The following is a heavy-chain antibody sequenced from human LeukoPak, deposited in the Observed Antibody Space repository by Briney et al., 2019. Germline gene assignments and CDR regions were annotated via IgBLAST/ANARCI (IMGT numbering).Heavy chain of an antibody. CDR3: ARGVSRLYYYYMDV. CDR1: GYTFTGYY. V-gene: IGHV1-2*02. D-gene: IGHD3-10*01. Sequence: GASVKVSCKASGYTFTGYYMHWVRQAPGQGLEWMGWINPNSGGTNYAQKFQGRVTMTRDTSISTAYMEVSRLRSDDTAVYYCARGVSRLYYYYMDVWGKGTTVTVSS. J-gene: IGHJ6*03. CDR2: INPNSGGT.